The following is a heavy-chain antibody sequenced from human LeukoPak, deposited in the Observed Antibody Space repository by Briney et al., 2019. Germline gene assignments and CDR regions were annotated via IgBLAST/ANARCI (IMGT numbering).Heavy chain of an antibody. J-gene: IGHJ6*02. CDR3: ARMQYQSDYYYYYGMDV. V-gene: IGHV5-51*01. Sequence: GESLKISCKGSGYSFTSYWIGWVRQMPGKGLEWMGIIYPGDSDTGYSPSFQGQVTISADKSISTAYLQWSGLKASDTAMYYCARMQYQSDYYYYYGMDVWGQGTTVTVSS. CDR1: GYSFTSYW. CDR2: IYPGDSDT. D-gene: IGHD2-2*01.